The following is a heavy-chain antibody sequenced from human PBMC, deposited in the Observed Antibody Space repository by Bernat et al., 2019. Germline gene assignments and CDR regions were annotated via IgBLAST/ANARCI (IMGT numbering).Heavy chain of an antibody. J-gene: IGHJ4*02. Sequence: EVQLVESGGGLVQPGGSLRLSCAASGFTFSSYEMNWVRQAPGKGLEWVSYISSSGSTIYYADTVKGRFTISRDNAKNSLYLQMKSLRAEDTAVYYCASLSTPQYYYGSGSYLDYWGQGTLVTVSS. D-gene: IGHD3-10*01. CDR2: ISSSGSTI. CDR1: GFTFSSYE. V-gene: IGHV3-48*03. CDR3: ASLSTPQYYYGSGSYLDY.